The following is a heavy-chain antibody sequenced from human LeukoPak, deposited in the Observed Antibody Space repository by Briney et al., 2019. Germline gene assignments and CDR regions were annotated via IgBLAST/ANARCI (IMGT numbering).Heavy chain of an antibody. Sequence: PTETLSLTCTVSGGSISTYSWNWIRQSPGQGLEWIEYIKNNGGNYNNPSLMGRVTISLDTSKSQFSLKLTSVTAADTAVYYCARDAGGTWFDPCGQGTLVTVSS. CDR2: IKNNGGN. CDR3: ARDAGGTWFDP. V-gene: IGHV4-59*01. J-gene: IGHJ5*02. CDR1: GGSISTYS.